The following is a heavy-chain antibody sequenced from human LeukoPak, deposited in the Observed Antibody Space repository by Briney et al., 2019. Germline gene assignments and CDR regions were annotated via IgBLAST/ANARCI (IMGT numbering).Heavy chain of an antibody. D-gene: IGHD3-10*01. CDR2: VRYNGNDK. CDR3: AREGSSAGLAAFDI. V-gene: IGHV3-30*02. Sequence: GGSLRLSCVASGFTFTAYGMQWVRQAPGKGLEWVAFVRYNGNDKYYADSVKGRFTISRDNSKNTVDLQMNSLRTEDTAVYYCAREGSSAGLAAFDIWGQGTMVTVSS. J-gene: IGHJ3*02. CDR1: GFTFTAYG.